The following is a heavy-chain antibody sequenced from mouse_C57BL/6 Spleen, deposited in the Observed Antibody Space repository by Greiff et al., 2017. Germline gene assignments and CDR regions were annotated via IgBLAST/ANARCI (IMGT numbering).Heavy chain of an antibody. CDR1: GYSFTGYY. D-gene: IGHD2-2*01. J-gene: IGHJ2*01. CDR2: INPSTGGT. CDR3: ARSTMVTTESFDY. V-gene: IGHV1-43*01. Sequence: VQLQQSGPELVKPGASVKISCKASGYSFTGYYMHWVKQSSEKSLEWIGEINPSTGGTSYNQKFKGKATLTVDKSSSTAYMQLKSLTSEDSAVYYCARSTMVTTESFDYWGQGTTLTVSS.